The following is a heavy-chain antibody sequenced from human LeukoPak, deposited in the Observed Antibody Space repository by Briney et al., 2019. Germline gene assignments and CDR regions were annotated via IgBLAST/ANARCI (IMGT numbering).Heavy chain of an antibody. CDR3: TTDRRVSTYYYYYMDV. J-gene: IGHJ6*03. Sequence: PGGSLRLSCAASGFTFSNAWMSWVRQAPGKGLEWVGRIKSKTDGGTTDYAAPVKGRFTISRDDSKNTLYLQMNSLKTEDTAVYYCTTDRRVSTYYYYYMDVRGEGTTVTVSS. CDR1: GFTFSNAW. CDR2: IKSKTDGGTT. D-gene: IGHD6-13*01. V-gene: IGHV3-15*01.